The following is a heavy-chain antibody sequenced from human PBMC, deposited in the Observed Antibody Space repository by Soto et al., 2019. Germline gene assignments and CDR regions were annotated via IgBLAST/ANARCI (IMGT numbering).Heavy chain of an antibody. CDR1: GGTFSSYA. CDR3: ARHVPAAGYYYGMDV. J-gene: IGHJ6*02. CDR2: IIPIFGTA. Sequence: QVQLVQSGAEVKKPGSSVKVSCKASGGTFSSYAISWVRQAPGQGLEWMGGIIPIFGTADYAQKFQGRVTITADESTSTADMELSSLRSEDTAVYYCARHVPAAGYYYGMDVWGQGTTVTVSS. D-gene: IGHD2-2*01. V-gene: IGHV1-69*12.